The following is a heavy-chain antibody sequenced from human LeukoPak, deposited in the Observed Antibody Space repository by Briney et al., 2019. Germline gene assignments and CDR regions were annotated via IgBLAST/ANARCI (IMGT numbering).Heavy chain of an antibody. V-gene: IGHV4-39*07. CDR3: AREISRGRDAYNYVDY. D-gene: IGHD5-24*01. CDR1: GGSISSSSYY. Sequence: PSETLSLTCAVSGGSISSSSYYWGWIRQPPGKGLEWIGSIYYSGSTYYNPSLKSRVTISVDTSKNQFSLKLSSVTAADTAVYYCAREISRGRDAYNYVDYWGQGTLVTVSS. J-gene: IGHJ4*02. CDR2: IYYSGST.